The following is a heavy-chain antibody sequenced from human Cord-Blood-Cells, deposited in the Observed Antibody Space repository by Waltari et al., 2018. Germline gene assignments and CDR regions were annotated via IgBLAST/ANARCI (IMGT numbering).Heavy chain of an antibody. CDR3: ARVGYGDYYYYGMDV. D-gene: IGHD4-17*01. J-gene: IGHJ6*02. V-gene: IGHV3-53*01. CDR2: GST. Sequence: GSTYYADSVKGRFTISRDNSKNTLYLQMNSLRAEDTAVYYCARVGYGDYYYYGMDVWGQGTTVTVSS.